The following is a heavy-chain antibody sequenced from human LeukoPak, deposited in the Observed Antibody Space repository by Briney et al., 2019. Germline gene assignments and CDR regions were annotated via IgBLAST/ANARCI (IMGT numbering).Heavy chain of an antibody. CDR3: ARTTEGGYTYGYFYYYYMDV. D-gene: IGHD5-18*01. CDR1: GGSFSNYY. Sequence: ETLSLTCTVSGGSFSNYYWNWIRQPPGKGLEWIGFIYSSGSTNYNPSLKSRVTISLDTSKNQFSLKLNSVTTTDSAVYYCARTTEGGYTYGYFYYYYMDVWGKGTTVTISS. J-gene: IGHJ6*03. V-gene: IGHV4-59*01. CDR2: IYSSGST.